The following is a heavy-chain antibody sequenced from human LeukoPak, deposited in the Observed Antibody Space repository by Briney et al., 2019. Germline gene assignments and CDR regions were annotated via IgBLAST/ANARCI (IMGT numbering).Heavy chain of an antibody. CDR2: IWYDGSNK. Sequence: GGSLRLSCAASGFTFSSYGMHWVRQAPGKGLEWVAVIWYDGSNKYYADSVKGRFTISRDNSKNTLYLQMNSLRAEDTAVYYCARDSSSGWYYFGYWGQGTLSPSPQ. CDR3: ARDSSSGWYYFGY. CDR1: GFTFSSYG. V-gene: IGHV3-33*01. D-gene: IGHD6-19*01. J-gene: IGHJ4*02.